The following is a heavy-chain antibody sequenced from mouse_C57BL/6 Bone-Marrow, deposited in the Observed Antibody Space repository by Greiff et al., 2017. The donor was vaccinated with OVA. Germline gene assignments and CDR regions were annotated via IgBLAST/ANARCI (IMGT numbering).Heavy chain of an antibody. CDR2: IDPNSGGT. CDR1: GYTFTSYW. J-gene: IGHJ3*01. CDR3: ARTQWDRWLLPFAY. V-gene: IGHV1-72*01. D-gene: IGHD2-3*01. Sequence: QVQLQQPGAELVKPGASVKLSCKASGYTFTSYWMHWVKQRPGRGLEWIGRIDPNSGGTKYNEKFKSKATLTVDKPSSTDYMQLSSLTSEDSAVYDCARTQWDRWLLPFAYWGQGTLVTVTA.